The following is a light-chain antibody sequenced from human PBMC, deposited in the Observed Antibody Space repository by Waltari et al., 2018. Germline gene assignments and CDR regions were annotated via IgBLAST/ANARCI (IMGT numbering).Light chain of an antibody. V-gene: IGLV2-8*01. Sequence: QSALTQPPSASGSPGQSVPIPCTGPRSVVGGHKYVPWYQFPPGKAPKLLIYSVFKRPSGVPDRFAGSKSGNTASLIVSGLQAEDEAEYYCSSYAGNNFVVFGGGTQLTVL. CDR1: RSVVGGHKY. CDR3: SSYAGNNFVV. CDR2: SVF. J-gene: IGLJ2*01.